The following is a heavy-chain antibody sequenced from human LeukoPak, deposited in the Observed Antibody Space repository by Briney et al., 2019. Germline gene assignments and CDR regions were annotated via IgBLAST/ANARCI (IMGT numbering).Heavy chain of an antibody. V-gene: IGHV1-69-2*01. CDR2: VDPEDGET. CDR1: GCTFTDYY. CDR3: AIGTNFDY. J-gene: IGHJ4*02. Sequence: ASVKVSCKVSGCTFTDYYMHWVQQAPGKGLEWMGLVDPEDGETIYAEKFQGRVTITADTSTDTAYMELSSLRSEDTAVYYCAIGTNFDYWGQGTLVTVSS.